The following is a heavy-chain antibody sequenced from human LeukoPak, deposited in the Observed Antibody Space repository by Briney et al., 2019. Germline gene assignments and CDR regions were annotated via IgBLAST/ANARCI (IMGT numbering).Heavy chain of an antibody. V-gene: IGHV3-30*18. CDR1: GFTFSSYG. J-gene: IGHJ5*02. CDR3: AKPMMPGYSSSSGWFDP. CDR2: ISYDGSNK. Sequence: PGGSLRLSCAASGFTFSSYGMHWVRQAPGKGLEWVAVISYDGSNKYYADSVKGRFTISRDNSKNTLYLQMNSLRAEDTAVYYCAKPMMPGYSSSSGWFDPWGQGTLVTVSS. D-gene: IGHD6-13*01.